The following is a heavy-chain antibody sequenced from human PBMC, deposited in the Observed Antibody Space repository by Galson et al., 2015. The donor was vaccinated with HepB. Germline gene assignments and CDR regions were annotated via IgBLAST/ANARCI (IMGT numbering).Heavy chain of an antibody. V-gene: IGHV3-7*01. CDR1: GFTFSSYW. D-gene: IGHD3-22*01. CDR3: ARDWAPYDSSGYYDALDI. Sequence: SLRLSCAASGFTFSSYWMMWVRQAPGKGLEWVANIKRDGSEKNYADSVKGRFTISRDNAKNSLYLQMNSLRAEDTAIYYCARDWAPYDSSGYYDALDIWGQGTMVTVSS. CDR2: IKRDGSEK. J-gene: IGHJ3*02.